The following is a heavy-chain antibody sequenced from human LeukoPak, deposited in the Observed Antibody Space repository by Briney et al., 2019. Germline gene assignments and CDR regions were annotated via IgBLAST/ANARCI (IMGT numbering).Heavy chain of an antibody. V-gene: IGHV4-59*01. D-gene: IGHD3-10*01. Sequence: GSLRLSCAASGFTFSSYAMSWIRQPPGKGLEWIGYIYYSGSTNYNPSLKSRVTISVDTSKNQFSLKLSSVTAADTAVYYCARGFPLLWFGLDVWGKGTTVTVSS. CDR1: GFTFSSYA. J-gene: IGHJ6*04. CDR3: ARGFPLLWFGLDV. CDR2: IYYSGST.